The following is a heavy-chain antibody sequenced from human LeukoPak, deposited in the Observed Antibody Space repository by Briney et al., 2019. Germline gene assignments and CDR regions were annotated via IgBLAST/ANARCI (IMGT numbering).Heavy chain of an antibody. D-gene: IGHD3-22*01. CDR2: IIPILGIA. V-gene: IGHV1-69*04. J-gene: IGHJ4*02. Sequence: ASVKVSCTASGGTFSSYAISWVRQAPGQGLEWMGRIIPILGIANYAQKFQGRVTITADKSTSTAYMELSSLRSEDTAVYYCARDKLNYDSSGYYHFDYWGQGTLVTVSS. CDR1: GGTFSSYA. CDR3: ARDKLNYDSSGYYHFDY.